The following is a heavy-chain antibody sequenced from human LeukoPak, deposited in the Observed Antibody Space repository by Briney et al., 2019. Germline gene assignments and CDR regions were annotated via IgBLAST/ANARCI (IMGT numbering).Heavy chain of an antibody. V-gene: IGHV1-8*03. D-gene: IGHD4-17*01. J-gene: IGHJ4*02. CDR2: MNPNSGNT. CDR1: GYTFTSYD. CDR3: ARYGDYVGVDY. Sequence: ASVNVSCKASGYTFTSYDINWVRQATGQGLEWMGWMNPNSGNTGYAQKFQGRVTITRNTSISTAYMELSSLRSEDTAVYYCARYGDYVGVDYWGQGTLVTVSS.